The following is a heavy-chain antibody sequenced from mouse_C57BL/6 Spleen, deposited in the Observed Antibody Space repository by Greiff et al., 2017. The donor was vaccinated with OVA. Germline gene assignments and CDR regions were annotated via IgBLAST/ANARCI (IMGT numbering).Heavy chain of an antibody. D-gene: IGHD2-4*01. V-gene: IGHV5-6*01. CDR2: ISSGGSYT. Sequence: EVQGVESGGDLVKPGGSLKLSCAASGFTFSSYGMSWVRQTPDKRLEWVATISSGGSYTYYPASVKGRFTISRDNAKNTLYLQMSSLKSEDTAMYYCARREGDYDGAWFAYWGQGTLVTVSA. J-gene: IGHJ3*01. CDR1: GFTFSSYG. CDR3: ARREGDYDGAWFAY.